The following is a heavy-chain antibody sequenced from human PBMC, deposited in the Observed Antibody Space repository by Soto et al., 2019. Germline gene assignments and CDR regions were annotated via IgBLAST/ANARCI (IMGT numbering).Heavy chain of an antibody. J-gene: IGHJ5*02. CDR2: ISYDGSNK. V-gene: IGHV3-30-3*01. Sequence: PGGSLRLSCAASGFTFSSYAMHWVRQAPGKGLEWVAVISYDGSNKYYADSVKGRFTISGDNSKNTLYLQMNSLRAEDTAVYYCVGSSSVEGGPWFDPWGQGTLVTVSS. D-gene: IGHD6-6*01. CDR3: VGSSSVEGGPWFDP. CDR1: GFTFSSYA.